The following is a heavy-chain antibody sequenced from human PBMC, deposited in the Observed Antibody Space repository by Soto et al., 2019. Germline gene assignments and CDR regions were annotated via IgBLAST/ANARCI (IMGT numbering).Heavy chain of an antibody. CDR3: ARGPPQYCSGGSCYSFIRFDY. J-gene: IGHJ4*02. Sequence: ASVKVSFKVSGYTLTELSMHWVRQAPGKGLEWMGGFDPEDGETIYAQKFQGRVTMTEDTSTDTAYMELSSLRSEDTAVYYCARGPPQYCSGGSCYSFIRFDYWGQGTLVTVSS. V-gene: IGHV1-24*01. CDR1: GYTLTELS. D-gene: IGHD2-15*01. CDR2: FDPEDGET.